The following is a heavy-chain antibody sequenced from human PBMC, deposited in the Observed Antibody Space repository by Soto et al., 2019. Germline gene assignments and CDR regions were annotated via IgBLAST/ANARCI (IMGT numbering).Heavy chain of an antibody. V-gene: IGHV1-2*04. CDR3: ARGKEDIVVVPAAMMEGYYYYYMDV. CDR2: INPNSGGT. CDR1: GYTFTGYY. J-gene: IGHJ6*03. Sequence: ASVKVSCKASGYTFTGYYMHWVRQAPGQGLEWMGWINPNSGGTNYAQKFQGWVTMTRDTSISTAYMELSRLRSDDTAVYYCARGKEDIVVVPAAMMEGYYYYYMDVWGKGTTVTVSS. D-gene: IGHD2-2*01.